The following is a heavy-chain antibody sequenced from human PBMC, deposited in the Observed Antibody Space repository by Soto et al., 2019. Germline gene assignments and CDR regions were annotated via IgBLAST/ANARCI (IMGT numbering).Heavy chain of an antibody. V-gene: IGHV2-5*02. D-gene: IGHD3-10*01. J-gene: IGHJ4*02. CDR3: AHRRRIGEFQDPLFDY. CDR2: IYWDDDK. Sequence: SGPTLVKPTQTLTLTCTFSGFSLSTSGVGVGWIRQPPGKALEWLALIYWDDDKRYSPSLKSRLTITKDTSKNQVVLTMTNMDPVDTATYYCAHRRRIGEFQDPLFDYWGQGTLVTVSS. CDR1: GFSLSTSGVG.